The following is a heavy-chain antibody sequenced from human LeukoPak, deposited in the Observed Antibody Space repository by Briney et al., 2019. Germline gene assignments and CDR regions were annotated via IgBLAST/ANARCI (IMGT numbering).Heavy chain of an antibody. CDR3: AKERVAGPQRYYFDY. Sequence: PGRSLRLSCAASGFTFDDYAMHWVRQAPGKGLEWVSGISWNSGSIGYADSVKGRFTISRDNAKNSLYLQMNSLRAEDTALYYCAKERVAGPQRYYFDYWGQGTLVTVSS. CDR1: GFTFDDYA. V-gene: IGHV3-9*01. J-gene: IGHJ4*02. D-gene: IGHD6-19*01. CDR2: ISWNSGSI.